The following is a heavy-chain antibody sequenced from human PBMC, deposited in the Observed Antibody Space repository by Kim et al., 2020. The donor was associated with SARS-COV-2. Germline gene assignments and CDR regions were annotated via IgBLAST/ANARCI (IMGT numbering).Heavy chain of an antibody. D-gene: IGHD4-17*01. V-gene: IGHV3-49*03. Sequence: GGSLRLSCTASGFTFGDYAMSWFRQAPGKGLEWVGFIRSKAYGGTTEYAASVKGRFTISRDDSKSIAYLQMNSLKTEDTAVYYCTRGMGAYGGNSVRFDYWGQGTLVTVSS. CDR2: IRSKAYGGTT. CDR1: GFTFGDYA. J-gene: IGHJ4*02. CDR3: TRGMGAYGGNSVRFDY.